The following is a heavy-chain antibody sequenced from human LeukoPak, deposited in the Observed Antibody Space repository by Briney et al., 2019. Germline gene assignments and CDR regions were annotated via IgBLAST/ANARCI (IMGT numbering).Heavy chain of an antibody. V-gene: IGHV3-30*02. Sequence: PGGSLRLSCAASGFIFSSYGMHWVRQAPGKGLEWVAFIRYDGSTKYYIDSVKGRFTISRDNSKNTLYLQMNSLRPVDTAVYYCAKVAGTDYFDYWGRGTLVTVSS. J-gene: IGHJ4*02. CDR3: AKVAGTDYFDY. CDR1: GFIFSSYG. CDR2: IRYDGSTK. D-gene: IGHD6-19*01.